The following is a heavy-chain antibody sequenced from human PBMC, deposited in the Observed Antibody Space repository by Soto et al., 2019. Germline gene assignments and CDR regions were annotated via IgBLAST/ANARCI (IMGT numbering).Heavy chain of an antibody. CDR2: IDPSSGSA. J-gene: IGHJ6*01. CDR1: GYSFTTYY. D-gene: IGHD2-8*02. V-gene: IGHV1-46*03. Sequence: ASVKVSCKACGYSFTTYYIHWVRQAPGQGLEWMGIIDPSSGSAGYAQKFQVSVTMTRDTPTSTFYMELSSLRSEDTAVYYCARGYCHPYYYYVLDVRAQGTTVTVS. CDR3: ARGYCHPYYYYVLDV.